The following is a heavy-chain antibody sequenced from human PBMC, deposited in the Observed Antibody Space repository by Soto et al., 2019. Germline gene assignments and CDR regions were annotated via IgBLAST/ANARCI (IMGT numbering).Heavy chain of an antibody. CDR1: GGSFSGYY. J-gene: IGHJ4*02. D-gene: IGHD2-15*01. V-gene: IGHV4-34*01. Sequence: SETLSLTCAVYGGSFSGYYWSWIRQPPGKGLEWIGEINHSGSTNYNPSLKSRVTISVDTSKNQFSLKLSSVTAADTAVYYCARGRKGLGYCSGGSCYPMTTQYYLGQGTLVTVSS. CDR2: INHSGST. CDR3: ARGRKGLGYCSGGSCYPMTTQYY.